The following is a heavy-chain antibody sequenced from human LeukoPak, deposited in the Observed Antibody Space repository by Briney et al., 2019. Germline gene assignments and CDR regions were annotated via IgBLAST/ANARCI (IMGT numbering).Heavy chain of an antibody. CDR3: ARGSSGYSYILSY. Sequence: GGSLRLSCAASGFPFSSYSMNWVRQAPGKGLEWVSSISSSSSYIYYADSVKGRFTISRDNAKNSLYLQMSSLRAEDTAMYYCARGSSGYSYILSYWGQGALVTVSS. CDR1: GFPFSSYS. CDR2: ISSSSSYI. V-gene: IGHV3-21*01. J-gene: IGHJ4*02. D-gene: IGHD5-18*01.